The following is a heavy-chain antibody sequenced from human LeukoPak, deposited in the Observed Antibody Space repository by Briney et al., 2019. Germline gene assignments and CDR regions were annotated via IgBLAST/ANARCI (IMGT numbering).Heavy chain of an antibody. CDR2: IYSGGST. D-gene: IGHD2-15*01. V-gene: IGHV3-53*01. CDR1: GFTVSSNY. CDR3: AKALLVSVVVVAANDY. J-gene: IGHJ4*02. Sequence: GGSLRLSCAASGFTVSSNYMSWVRQAPGKGLEWVSVIYSGGSTYYADSVKGRFTISRDNSKNTLYLQMNSLRAEDTAVYYCAKALLVSVVVVAANDYWGQGTLVTVSS.